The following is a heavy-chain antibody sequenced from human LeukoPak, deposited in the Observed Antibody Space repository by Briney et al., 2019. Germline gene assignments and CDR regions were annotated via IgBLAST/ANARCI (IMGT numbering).Heavy chain of an antibody. CDR1: GFNFSTCD. V-gene: IGHV3-33*06. CDR3: AKDRAVAGSDARYYFDY. J-gene: IGHJ4*02. Sequence: PGGSLRLSCAASGFNFSTCDMHWVRQAPGKGLEWVAVTWFDGKHKQYADSVKGRFSISRDNPKNILYLDMNSLRADDTAVYYCAKDRAVAGSDARYYFDYWGQGTLVTVSA. CDR2: TWFDGKHK. D-gene: IGHD6-19*01.